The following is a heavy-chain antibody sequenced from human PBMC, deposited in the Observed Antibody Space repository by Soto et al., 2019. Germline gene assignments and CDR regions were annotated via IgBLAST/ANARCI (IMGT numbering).Heavy chain of an antibody. CDR2: ISPGGGSP. CDR3: AKQIPAAGSDY. J-gene: IGHJ4*02. Sequence: GGSLRLSCAASGFTFSSYAMNWVRQAPGKGLEWVSAISPGGGSPYYTDSVKGRFTISRDNSKNTLYLQMNSLRAEDTAVYYCAKQIPAAGSDYWGQGTLVTVSS. D-gene: IGHD6-13*01. CDR1: GFTFSSYA. V-gene: IGHV3-23*01.